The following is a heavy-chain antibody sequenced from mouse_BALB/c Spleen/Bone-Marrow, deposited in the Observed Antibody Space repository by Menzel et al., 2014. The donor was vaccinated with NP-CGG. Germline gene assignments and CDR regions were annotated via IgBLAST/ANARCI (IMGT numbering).Heavy chain of an antibody. D-gene: IGHD4-1*01. V-gene: IGHV1-4*02. CDR1: HFTITSYT. J-gene: IGHJ3*01. Sequence: QVHLQPSAAELVRPWASAKLSCKVSHFTITSYTIHWVKRTPGQALAWIGYIVPSSGHTDYNQNFKDKSTLTTDKSSSTTYMQLSGLTSADSAVYYCARETRTGAWVAYWGQGTLSLSLQ. CDR3: ARETRTGAWVAY. CDR2: IVPSSGHT.